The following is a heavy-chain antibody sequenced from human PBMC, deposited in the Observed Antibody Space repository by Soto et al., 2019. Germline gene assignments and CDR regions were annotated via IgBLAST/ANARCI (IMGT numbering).Heavy chain of an antibody. CDR2: ISSSSSYI. D-gene: IGHD6-6*01. Sequence: GGSLRLSCAASGFTFSSYSMNWVRQAPGKGLEWVSSISSSSSYIYYADSVKGRFTISRDNAKNSLYLQMNSLRAEDTAVYYCARDQGIAARTPYYYGMDVWGQGTTVTVSS. J-gene: IGHJ6*02. CDR3: ARDQGIAARTPYYYGMDV. V-gene: IGHV3-21*01. CDR1: GFTFSSYS.